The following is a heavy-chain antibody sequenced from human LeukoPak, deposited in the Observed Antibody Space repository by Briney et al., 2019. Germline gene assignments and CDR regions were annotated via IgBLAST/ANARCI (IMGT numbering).Heavy chain of an antibody. CDR1: GGTFSSYA. Sequence: GASVKVSCKASGGTFSSYAISWVRQAPGQGLEWMGRIIPIFGIANYAQKFQGRVTITADKSTSTAYMELSSLRSEDTAVYYCAPQAHSGSNYWGQGTLVTVSS. D-gene: IGHD1-26*01. CDR3: APQAHSGSNY. J-gene: IGHJ4*02. V-gene: IGHV1-69*04. CDR2: IIPIFGIA.